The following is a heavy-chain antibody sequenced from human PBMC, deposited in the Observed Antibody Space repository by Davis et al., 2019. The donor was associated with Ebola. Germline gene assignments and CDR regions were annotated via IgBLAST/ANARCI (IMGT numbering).Heavy chain of an antibody. CDR1: GFTFNTFW. Sequence: PGGSLRLSCAASGFTFNTFWMHWFRQAPGRGLMWVSRITTDGSSTIYADSVKCRFTISRDNAKNTLYLQMNSLRAEDTGIYYCAREGGTTIADYWGQGTLVTVSS. D-gene: IGHD6-13*01. CDR2: ITTDGSST. J-gene: IGHJ4*02. V-gene: IGHV3-74*01. CDR3: AREGGTTIADY.